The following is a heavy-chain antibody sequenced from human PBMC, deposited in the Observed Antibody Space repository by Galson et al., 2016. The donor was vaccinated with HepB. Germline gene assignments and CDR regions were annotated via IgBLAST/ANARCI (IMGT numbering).Heavy chain of an antibody. CDR2: IAGRGVST. CDR3: AKNSGGKAYYFDH. J-gene: IGHJ4*02. CDR1: GFTFSTYA. V-gene: IGHV3-23*01. D-gene: IGHD2-15*01. Sequence: SLRLSCAASGFTFSTYAMTWVRQAPGKGLEWVSVIAGRGVSTYYTDSVKGRFTISRDNSKNTLSLQMNSVRAEDTAVYFGAKNSGGKAYYFDHWGQGTLVTISS.